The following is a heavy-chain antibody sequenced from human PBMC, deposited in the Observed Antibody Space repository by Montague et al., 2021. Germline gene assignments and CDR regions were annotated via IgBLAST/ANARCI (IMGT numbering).Heavy chain of an antibody. CDR1: NGSIFHAH. V-gene: IGHV4-59*08. CDR3: AKQDYFVSGTSYKGFDP. D-gene: IGHD3-10*01. Sequence: SETLSLTCTVSNGSIFHAHWSWVRQPPGKGLEWLGSMFYGGATSNNPSLKSRVTMSIDTSTNQFSLKLSFVTAADTAVYYCAKQDYFVSGTSYKGFDPWGRGTTVTVSS. J-gene: IGHJ6*02. CDR2: MFYGGAT.